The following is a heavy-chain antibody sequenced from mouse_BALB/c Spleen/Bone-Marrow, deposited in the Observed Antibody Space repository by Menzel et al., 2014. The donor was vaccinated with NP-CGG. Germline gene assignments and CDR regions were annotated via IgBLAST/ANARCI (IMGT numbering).Heavy chain of an antibody. CDR3: ARRDGGPMDY. CDR1: GFTFSSYA. CDR2: ISSGGSYT. Sequence: EVQGVESGGGLVQPGGSRKLSCAASGFTFSSYAMSWVRQTPEKRLEGVATISSGGSYTYYPDSVKGRFTISRDNAKNTLYLQMSSLKSEDTAMYYCARRDGGPMDYWGQGTSVTVSS. J-gene: IGHJ4*01. D-gene: IGHD2-3*01. V-gene: IGHV5-6*01.